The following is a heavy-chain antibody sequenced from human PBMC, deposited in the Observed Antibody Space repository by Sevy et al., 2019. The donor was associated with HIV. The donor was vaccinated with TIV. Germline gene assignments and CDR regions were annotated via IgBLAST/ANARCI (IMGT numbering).Heavy chain of an antibody. CDR2: IVLKSGGT. Sequence: ASVKVSCETSGDTLTDSFIHWVRQAPGQGLQWMTWIVLKSGGTNSAQLFQGRLTLTRNTSTRTVYMELSSLTSDDTAVYYCARAKTAEQALDIWGQGTLVTVSS. V-gene: IGHV1-2*02. CDR1: GDTLTDSF. J-gene: IGHJ3*02. D-gene: IGHD1-1*01. CDR3: ARAKTAEQALDI.